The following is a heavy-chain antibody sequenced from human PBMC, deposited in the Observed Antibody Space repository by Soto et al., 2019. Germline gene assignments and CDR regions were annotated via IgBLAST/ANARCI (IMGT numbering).Heavy chain of an antibody. CDR1: GFTFSSYA. J-gene: IGHJ4*02. D-gene: IGHD3-22*01. CDR3: AKGVGPSEEREYYYDSSGYDGPYYFDY. V-gene: IGHV3-23*01. Sequence: GGSLRLSCAASGFTFSSYAMSWVRQAPGKGLEWVSAISGSGGSTYYADSVKGRFTISRDNSKNTLYLQMNSLRAEETAVYYCAKGVGPSEEREYYYDSSGYDGPYYFDYWGQGTLVTVSS. CDR2: ISGSGGST.